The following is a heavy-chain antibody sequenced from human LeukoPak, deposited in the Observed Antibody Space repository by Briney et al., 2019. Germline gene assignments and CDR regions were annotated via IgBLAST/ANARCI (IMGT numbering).Heavy chain of an antibody. CDR3: ARGLSGSYYDY. J-gene: IGHJ4*02. CDR1: GGSVSSVNYY. CDR2: IYYTGTT. V-gene: IGHV4-61*01. Sequence: SSETLSLTCTVSGGSVSSVNYYWTWIRQPPGKGLEWIGYIYYTGTTNYNPSLKSRVTISVDTSKNQFSLKLSSVTAADTAVYYCARGLSGSYYDYWGQGTLVTVSS. D-gene: IGHD1-26*01.